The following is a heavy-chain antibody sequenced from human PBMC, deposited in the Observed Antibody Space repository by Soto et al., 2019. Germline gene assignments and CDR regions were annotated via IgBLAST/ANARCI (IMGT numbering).Heavy chain of an antibody. Sequence: GGSLRLSCAASGFTFSSYSMNWVRQAPGKGLEWVSYISSSSSTIYYADSVKGRFTISRDNAKNSLYLQMNSLRAEDRAVYYCASGSYHSSIPLRLYLNKDYYYYYYMDVWGKGTTVTVSS. J-gene: IGHJ6*03. D-gene: IGHD6-13*01. CDR1: GFTFSSYS. CDR2: ISSSSSTI. V-gene: IGHV3-48*01. CDR3: ASGSYHSSIPLRLYLNKDYYYYYYMDV.